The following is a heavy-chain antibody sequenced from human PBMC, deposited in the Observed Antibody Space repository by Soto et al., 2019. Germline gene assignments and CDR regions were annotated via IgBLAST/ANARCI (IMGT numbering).Heavy chain of an antibody. J-gene: IGHJ4*02. Sequence: QVQLVQSGAEVKKPGASVKVSCKASGYTFTSYYMHWVRQAPGQGLEWMGIINPSGGSTTYAQKFQGRLTMTRDTSTSTVYMELSSLRSEDTAVYYCARVYGDSADFDYWGQGTLVTVSS. D-gene: IGHD2-21*01. CDR1: GYTFTSYY. CDR2: INPSGGST. V-gene: IGHV1-46*01. CDR3: ARVYGDSADFDY.